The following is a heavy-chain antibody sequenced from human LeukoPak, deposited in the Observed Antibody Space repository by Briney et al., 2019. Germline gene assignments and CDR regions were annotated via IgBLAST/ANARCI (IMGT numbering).Heavy chain of an antibody. Sequence: PGGSLRLSCAASGFIFNSAWMNWVRQAPRKGLEWVGRIKNKIEGGVTDYTAAVKGRFTISRDDSENTLYLQMDSLETEDTAIYYCTTGVATTWHDGYRGQGTLVTVSS. CDR3: TTGVATTWHDGY. D-gene: IGHD1-1*01. J-gene: IGHJ4*02. CDR1: GFIFNSAW. V-gene: IGHV3-15*01. CDR2: IKNKIEGGVT.